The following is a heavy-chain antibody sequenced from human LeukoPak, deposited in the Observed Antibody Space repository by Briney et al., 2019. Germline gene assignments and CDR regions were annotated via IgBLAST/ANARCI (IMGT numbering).Heavy chain of an antibody. Sequence: RGGSLLLSCAAAGFTFSSYSMNGGRRGPGKGREGGSSISSSNSYIYYAASVKGRFTISRDKAKKSLSLQMNNLKAEDRAVYLCRCSITMVRGVIIGSYKHYWGQGPLVTVPS. V-gene: IGHV3-21*04. CDR1: GFTFSSYS. D-gene: IGHD3-10*01. CDR3: RCSITMVRGVIIGSYKHY. J-gene: IGHJ4*02. CDR2: ISSSNSYI.